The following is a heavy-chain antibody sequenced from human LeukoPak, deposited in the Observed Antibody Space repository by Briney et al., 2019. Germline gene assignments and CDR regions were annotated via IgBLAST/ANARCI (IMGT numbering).Heavy chain of an antibody. V-gene: IGHV3-74*01. D-gene: IGHD3-10*01. CDR1: GFTFSSSW. J-gene: IGHJ4*02. CDR2: MNGDGRTT. CDR3: SRAGSFRFDY. Sequence: PGGSLRLSCAGSGFTFSSSWLHWVRHAPGGGLVWLSRMNGDGRTTNYADSVKGRFTISRDNAKNTLYLQMNSLTVEDTAVYYCSRAGSFRFDYWGQGTLVTVSS.